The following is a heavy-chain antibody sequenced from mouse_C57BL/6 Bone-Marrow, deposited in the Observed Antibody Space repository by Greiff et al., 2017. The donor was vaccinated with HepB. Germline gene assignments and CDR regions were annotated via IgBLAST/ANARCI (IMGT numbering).Heavy chain of an antibody. CDR1: GYTFTSYW. Sequence: EVQLQQSGTVLARPGASVKMSCKTSGYTFTSYWMHWVKQRPGLGLEWIGAIYPGNSDTSYNQKFKGKAKLTAVTSASTAYMELSSLTNEDSAVYYCTLITTVVHYWYFDVWGTGTTVTVSS. J-gene: IGHJ1*03. D-gene: IGHD1-1*01. V-gene: IGHV1-5*01. CDR2: IYPGNSDT. CDR3: TLITTVVHYWYFDV.